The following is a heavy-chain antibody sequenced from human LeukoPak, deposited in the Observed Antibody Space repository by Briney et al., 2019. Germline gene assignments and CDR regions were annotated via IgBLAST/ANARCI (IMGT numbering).Heavy chain of an antibody. CDR1: GDTFKG. CDR3: AREAARPSAYYYYYMDV. Sequence: SVKVSCKASGDTFKGFGWVRQAPGQRLEWMGGVIPNLHTPNYAQKFRGRVTMTTDTSTSTAYMELRSLRSDDTAVYYCAREAARPSAYYYYYMDVWGKGTTVTVSS. D-gene: IGHD6-6*01. CDR2: VIPNLHTP. J-gene: IGHJ6*03. V-gene: IGHV1-69*05.